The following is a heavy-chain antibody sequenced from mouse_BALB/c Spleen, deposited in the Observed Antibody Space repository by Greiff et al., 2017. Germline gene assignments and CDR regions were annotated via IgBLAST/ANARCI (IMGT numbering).Heavy chain of an antibody. V-gene: IGHV2-9*02. D-gene: IGHD2-4*01. Sequence: VMLVESGPGLVAPSQSLSITCTVSGFSLTSYGVHWVRQPPGKGLEWLGVIWAGGSTNYNSALMSRLSISKDNSKSQVFLKMNSLQTDDTAMYYCASMITTGFAYWGQGTLVTVSA. CDR3: ASMITTGFAY. CDR1: GFSLTSYG. J-gene: IGHJ3*01. CDR2: IWAGGST.